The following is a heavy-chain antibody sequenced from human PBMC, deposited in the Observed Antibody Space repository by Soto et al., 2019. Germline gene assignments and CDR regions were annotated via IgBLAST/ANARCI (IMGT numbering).Heavy chain of an antibody. V-gene: IGHV4-59*08. Sequence: SETLSLTCTVSGGSISSYYWSWIRQPPGKGLEWIGYIYYSGSTNYNPSLKSRVTISVDTSKNQFSLKLSSVTAADTAVYYCARRALITNWFAPWGQGTLVTSPQ. J-gene: IGHJ5*02. CDR2: IYYSGST. CDR3: ARRALITNWFAP. D-gene: IGHD1-20*01. CDR1: GGSISSYY.